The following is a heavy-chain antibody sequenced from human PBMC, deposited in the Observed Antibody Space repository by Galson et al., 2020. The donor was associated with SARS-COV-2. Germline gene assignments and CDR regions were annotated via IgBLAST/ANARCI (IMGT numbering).Heavy chain of an antibody. CDR1: GGSISSHY. D-gene: IGHD3-10*01. CDR3: ARAGPSGSYYNAFDY. V-gene: IGHV4-59*11. J-gene: IGHJ4*02. Sequence: SQTLSLTCTVSGGSISSHYWSWIRQPPGKGLEWIGYIYYSGSTNYNPSLKSRVTISVDTSKNQFSLKLSSVTAVDTAVYYCARAGPSGSYYNAFDYWGQGTLVTVSS. CDR2: IYYSGST.